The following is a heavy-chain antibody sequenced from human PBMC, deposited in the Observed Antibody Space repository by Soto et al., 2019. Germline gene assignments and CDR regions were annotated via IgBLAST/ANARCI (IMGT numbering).Heavy chain of an antibody. CDR1: GGSISSGY. CDR3: GRDLPSDT. Sequence: QVQLQESGPGLVKPSETLSLTCTVSGGSISSGYWSWIRQPPGKGLEWIAYIYNSGSTNYNPSLKSRLTISVDTSKNQFSLRLSSVTAADTAVYYCGRDLPSDTWGQGTMVTVSS. J-gene: IGHJ3*02. CDR2: IYNSGST. V-gene: IGHV4-59*01.